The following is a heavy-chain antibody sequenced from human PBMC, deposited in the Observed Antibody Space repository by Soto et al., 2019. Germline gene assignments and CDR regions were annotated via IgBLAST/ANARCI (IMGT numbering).Heavy chain of an antibody. CDR3: ARDMGRASGFDY. Sequence: PSETLSLTCTVSGGSISSYYWSWIRQPPGKGLEWIGYIYYSGSTNYNPSLKSRVTISVDTSKNQFSLKLSPVTAADTAVYYGARDMGRASGFDYWGQGTLVTVSS. V-gene: IGHV4-59*01. D-gene: IGHD3-10*01. CDR2: IYYSGST. J-gene: IGHJ4*02. CDR1: GGSISSYY.